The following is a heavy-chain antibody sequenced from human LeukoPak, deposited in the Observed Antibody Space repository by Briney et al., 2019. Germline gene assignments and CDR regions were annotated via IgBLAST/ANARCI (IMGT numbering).Heavy chain of an antibody. V-gene: IGHV4-39*01. D-gene: IGHD1-26*01. J-gene: IGHJ6*02. Sequence: SETLSLTCTVSGGSISSSSYYWGWIRQPPGKGLEWIGSIYYSGSTYYNPSLKSRVTISVDTSKNQFSLKLSSVTAADTAVYYCARGGLVGGMDVWGQGTTVTVSS. CDR1: GGSISSSSYY. CDR3: ARGGLVGGMDV. CDR2: IYYSGST.